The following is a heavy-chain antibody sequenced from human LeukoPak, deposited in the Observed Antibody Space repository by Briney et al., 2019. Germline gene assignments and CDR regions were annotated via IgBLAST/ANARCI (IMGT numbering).Heavy chain of an antibody. CDR1: GYTFTGYY. CDR2: VNANNGDT. V-gene: IGHV1-2*06. J-gene: IGHJ5*02. D-gene: IGHD1-26*01. Sequence: ASVKVSCKASGYTFTGYYIHWVRQAPGQGLEWMGRVNANNGDTKYAQKFQGRVTMTRDTSISTAYMELASLRSDDTAVFYCAREVGYSSSYYGRFHPWGQGTLVIVSS. CDR3: AREVGYSSSYYGRFHP.